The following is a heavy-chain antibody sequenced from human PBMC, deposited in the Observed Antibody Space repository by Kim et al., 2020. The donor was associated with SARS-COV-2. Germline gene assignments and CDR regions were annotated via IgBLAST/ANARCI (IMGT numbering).Heavy chain of an antibody. CDR2: IYYSGST. J-gene: IGHJ6*02. Sequence: SETLSLTCTVSGGSISSSSYYWGWIRQPPGKGLEWIGSIYYSGSTYYNPSLKSRVTISVDTSKNQFSLKLSSVTAADTAVYYCARQPGIAVADYYYYYGMDVWGQGTTVTVSS. CDR3: ARQPGIAVADYYYYYGMDV. CDR1: GGSISSSSYY. D-gene: IGHD6-19*01. V-gene: IGHV4-39*01.